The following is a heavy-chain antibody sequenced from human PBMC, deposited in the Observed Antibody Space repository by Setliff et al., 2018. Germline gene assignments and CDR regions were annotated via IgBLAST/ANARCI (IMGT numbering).Heavy chain of an antibody. Sequence: ASVKVSCKASGYTFAESIVSWVRQAPGQGLEWMGWIGVYTGHTSFAQKFEGRVSMSTDKSANMAYMELRGLRFDDTAVYYCLRLVRYCTKIACQATSGDEVWGLGTLVTVSS. CDR3: LRLVRYCTKIACQATSGDEV. D-gene: IGHD2-8*01. CDR1: GYTFAESI. V-gene: IGHV1-18*04. J-gene: IGHJ4*02. CDR2: IGVYTGHT.